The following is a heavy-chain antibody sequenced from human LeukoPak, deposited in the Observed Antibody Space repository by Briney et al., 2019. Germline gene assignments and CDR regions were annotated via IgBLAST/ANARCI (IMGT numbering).Heavy chain of an antibody. V-gene: IGHV3-23*01. CDR3: ATLQKAAMDYFDY. Sequence: GGSLRLSCAASGFSFSGYAMSWVRQAPGKGLDWVSGVSDSGVNTYYADSVKGRFTISRGNSKNTLYLQMNSLRAEDTAVYYCATLQKAAMDYFDYWGQGTLVTVSS. D-gene: IGHD2-2*01. CDR1: GFSFSGYA. CDR2: VSDSGVNT. J-gene: IGHJ4*02.